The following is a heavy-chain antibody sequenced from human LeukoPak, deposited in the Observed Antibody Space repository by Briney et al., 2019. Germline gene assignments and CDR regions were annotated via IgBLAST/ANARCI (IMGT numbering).Heavy chain of an antibody. Sequence: SETLSLTCAVSGYSISSGYYWGWLRQPPGKGLEWIGSIYHSGSTYYNPSLKSRVTISVDTSKNQFSLKLSSVTAADTAVYYCARRYYSGSTYYFDYWGQGTLVTVSS. CDR1: GYSISSGYY. CDR2: IYHSGST. CDR3: ARRYYSGSTYYFDY. V-gene: IGHV4-38-2*01. J-gene: IGHJ4*02. D-gene: IGHD5-12*01.